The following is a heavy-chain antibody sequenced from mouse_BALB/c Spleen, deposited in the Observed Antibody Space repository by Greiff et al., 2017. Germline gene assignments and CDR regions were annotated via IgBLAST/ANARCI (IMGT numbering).Heavy chain of an antibody. J-gene: IGHJ4*01. CDR2: ISSGGSYT. V-gene: IGHV5-6*01. D-gene: IGHD2-3*01. Sequence: EVKLMESGGDLVKPGGSLKLSCAASGFTFSSYGMSWVRQTPDKRLEWVATISSGGSYTYYPDSVKGRFTISRDNAKNTLYLQMSSLKSEDTAMYYCARHPSPIYDGLYYAMDYWGQGTSVTVSS. CDR3: ARHPSPIYDGLYYAMDY. CDR1: GFTFSSYG.